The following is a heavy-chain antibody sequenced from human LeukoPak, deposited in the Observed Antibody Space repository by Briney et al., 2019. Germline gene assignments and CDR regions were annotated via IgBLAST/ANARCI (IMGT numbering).Heavy chain of an antibody. D-gene: IGHD2-15*01. Sequence: SQTLSLTXTVSGGSISSGSYYWSWIRQPAGKGLEWIGRIYTSGSTNYNPSLKSRVTISVDTSKNQFSLKLSSVTAADTAVYYCARGVVVRGWFDPWGQGTLVTVSS. CDR1: GGSISSGSYY. J-gene: IGHJ5*02. CDR3: ARGVVVRGWFDP. CDR2: IYTSGST. V-gene: IGHV4-61*02.